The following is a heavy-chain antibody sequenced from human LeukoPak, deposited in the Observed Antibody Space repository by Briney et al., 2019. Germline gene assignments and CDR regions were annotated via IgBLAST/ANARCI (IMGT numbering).Heavy chain of an antibody. Sequence: PRGSLRLSCAASGFTFSSYGMHWVRQAPGKGLEWVAFIRYDGSNKYYADSVKGRFTISRDNSKNTLYLQMNSLRAEDTAVYYCAKGGYSSGWFDYWGQGTLVTVSS. CDR1: GFTFSSYG. V-gene: IGHV3-30*02. J-gene: IGHJ4*02. CDR3: AKGGYSSGWFDY. D-gene: IGHD6-19*01. CDR2: IRYDGSNK.